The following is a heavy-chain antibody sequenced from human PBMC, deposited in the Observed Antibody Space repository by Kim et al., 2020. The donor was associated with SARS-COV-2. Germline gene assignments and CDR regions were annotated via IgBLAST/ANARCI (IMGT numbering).Heavy chain of an antibody. D-gene: IGHD6-19*01. V-gene: IGHV3-9*01. CDR2: ISWNSGSI. Sequence: GGSLRLSCAASGFTFDDYAMHCVRQAPGKGLEWVSGISWNSGSIGYADSVKGRFTISRDNAKNSLYLQMNSLRAEDTALYYCAKDIGYSSGGMDVWGQGT. CDR1: GFTFDDYA. J-gene: IGHJ6*02. CDR3: AKDIGYSSGGMDV.